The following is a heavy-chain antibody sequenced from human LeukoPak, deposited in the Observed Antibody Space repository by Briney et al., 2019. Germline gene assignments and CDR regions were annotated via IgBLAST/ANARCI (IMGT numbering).Heavy chain of an antibody. CDR1: GFTVSSNY. Sequence: PGGSLRLSCAVSGFTVSSNYMSWVRQAPGKGLEWVSVLYSGGNTYYADSVKGRFTISRDNSKNTLYLQMNSLRAEDTAVYYCARDSLSGWYLDYWGQGTLVTVSS. V-gene: IGHV3-53*01. D-gene: IGHD6-19*01. CDR2: LYSGGNT. J-gene: IGHJ4*02. CDR3: ARDSLSGWYLDY.